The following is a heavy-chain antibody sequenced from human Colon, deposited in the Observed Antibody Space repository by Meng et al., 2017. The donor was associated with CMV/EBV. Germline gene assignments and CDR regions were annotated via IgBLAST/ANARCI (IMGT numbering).Heavy chain of an antibody. D-gene: IGHD6-13*01. CDR3: ARGEAAPYYFDY. Sequence: SETLSLTCTVSGGSISSYYCSWIRQPPGKGLEWIGYIYYSGSTNYNPSLKSRVTISVDTSKNQFSLKLSSVTAADTAVYYCARGEAAPYYFDYWGQGTLVTVSS. CDR1: GGSISSYY. J-gene: IGHJ4*02. V-gene: IGHV4-59*01. CDR2: IYYSGST.